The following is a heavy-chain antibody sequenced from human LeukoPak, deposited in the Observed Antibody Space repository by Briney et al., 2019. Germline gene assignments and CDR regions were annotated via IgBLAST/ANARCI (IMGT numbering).Heavy chain of an antibody. D-gene: IGHD1-26*01. J-gene: IGHJ4*02. CDR1: GFIFANYA. CDR3: ARTSGREKNFDF. Sequence: PGGSLRLSCSASGFIFANYAMHWVRQAPGKGLEWVSLISYDGTTSFYADSMKGRLTVSRDNSNNTLHLHLSGLKPEDTAIFYCARTSGREKNFDFWGQGTLVTVSP. CDR2: ISYDGTTS. V-gene: IGHV3-30-3*01.